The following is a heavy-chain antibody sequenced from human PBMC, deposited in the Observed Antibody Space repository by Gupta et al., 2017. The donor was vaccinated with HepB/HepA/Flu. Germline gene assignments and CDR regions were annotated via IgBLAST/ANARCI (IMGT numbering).Heavy chain of an antibody. CDR3: AKEAGAAAGLYYYGMDV. V-gene: IGHV3-30*18. CDR1: GFTFSSYG. Sequence: QVQLVESGGGVVQPGRSLRLSCAASGFTFSSYGMHWVRPAPGKGLEWVAVISYDGSNKYYADSVKGRFTISRDNSKNTLYLQMNSLRAEDTAVYYCAKEAGAAAGLYYYGMDVWGQGTTVTVSS. CDR2: ISYDGSNK. D-gene: IGHD6-13*01. J-gene: IGHJ6*02.